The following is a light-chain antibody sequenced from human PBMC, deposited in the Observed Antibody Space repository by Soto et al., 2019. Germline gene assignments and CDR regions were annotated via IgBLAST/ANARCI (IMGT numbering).Light chain of an antibody. CDR2: DAS. V-gene: IGKV3-11*01. CDR1: RSVRNY. CDR3: QHRSNWPIT. J-gene: IGKJ5*01. Sequence: EIVLTQSPATLSLSPGERATLSCRASRSVRNYLAWYQQKPGQVPRLLIYDASKRTTDIPPRFSGSGSGTDFTLTISSLEPEDFAVYSWQHRSNWPITFGQGTRLEMK.